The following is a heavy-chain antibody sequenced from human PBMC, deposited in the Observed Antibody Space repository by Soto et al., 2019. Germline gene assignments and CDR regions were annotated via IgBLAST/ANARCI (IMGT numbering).Heavy chain of an antibody. CDR2: MHRNGNST. Sequence: EVQLVESGGGVVRPGGSLRLACVVSGFSLDEYGMSWVRQAPGKGPEWVSGMHRNGNSTGYADSVKGRFTISRDDAKNSLYLQMNSLRAKDTAFYYCARDHRWGYEYGDYGDSWGHGTLVTVSS. V-gene: IGHV3-20*04. D-gene: IGHD4-17*01. CDR3: ARDHRWGYEYGDYGDS. J-gene: IGHJ5*01. CDR1: GFSLDEYG.